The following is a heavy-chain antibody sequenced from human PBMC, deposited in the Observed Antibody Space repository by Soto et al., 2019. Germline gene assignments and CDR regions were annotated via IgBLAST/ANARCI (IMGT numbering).Heavy chain of an antibody. CDR1: GFHFGSFW. V-gene: IGHV3-74*01. CDR3: ATAEVDY. J-gene: IGHJ4*02. CDR2: MTSDGSTT. Sequence: PGGSLRLSCAASGFHFGSFWMHWVRQAPGKGLQWVSRMTSDGSTTDYADSVKGRFTVSRDNGKYTLYLQMNSLRAEDTAVYYCATAEVDYWGPGTLVTVSS.